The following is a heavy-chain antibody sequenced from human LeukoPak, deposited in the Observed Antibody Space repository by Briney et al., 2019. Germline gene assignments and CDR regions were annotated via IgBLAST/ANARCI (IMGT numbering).Heavy chain of an antibody. V-gene: IGHV3-7*01. Sequence: GGSLRLSCAASGFTFSSYWMSWVRQAPGKGLEWVANIKQDGSEKYYVDSVKGRFTISRDNAKNSLYLQMHSLRAEDTAVYYCARAPLSGNSYSGSYYPDYWGQGTLVTVSS. CDR1: GFTFSSYW. CDR3: ARAPLSGNSYSGSYYPDY. CDR2: IKQDGSEK. D-gene: IGHD1-26*01. J-gene: IGHJ4*02.